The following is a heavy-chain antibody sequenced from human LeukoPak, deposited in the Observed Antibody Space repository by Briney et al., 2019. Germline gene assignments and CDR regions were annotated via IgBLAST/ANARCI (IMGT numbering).Heavy chain of an antibody. CDR1: GGSISSYY. Sequence: SETLSLTCTVSGGSISSYYWGWIRQPPGKGLEWIGSIYYSGSTYYNPSLKSRVTISVDTSKNQFSLKLSSVTAADTAVYYCARHRPGRANWFDPWGQGTLVTVSS. D-gene: IGHD6-6*01. V-gene: IGHV4-39*01. CDR3: ARHRPGRANWFDP. J-gene: IGHJ5*02. CDR2: IYYSGST.